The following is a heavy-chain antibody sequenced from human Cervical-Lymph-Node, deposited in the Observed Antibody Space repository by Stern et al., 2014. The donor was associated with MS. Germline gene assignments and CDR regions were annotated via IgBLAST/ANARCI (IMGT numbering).Heavy chain of an antibody. CDR3: VAYASGDNINH. D-gene: IGHD2-8*01. CDR2: IWYDGSNE. CDR1: GFTFSRNG. V-gene: IGHV3-33*01. Sequence: VQLVESGGGVVQPGRSLRLSCAASGFTFSRNGMHWVRQAPGTGLELVAVIWYDGSNENYVDSVKGRFTISRDNTKNTLYLQMNSLRVEDTAVYYCVAYASGDNINHWGQGTLVTVSS. J-gene: IGHJ5*02.